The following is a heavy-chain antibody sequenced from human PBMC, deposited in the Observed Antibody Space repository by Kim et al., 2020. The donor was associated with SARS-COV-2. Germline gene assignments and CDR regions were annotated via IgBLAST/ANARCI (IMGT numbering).Heavy chain of an antibody. D-gene: IGHD3-9*01. V-gene: IGHV3-9*01. Sequence: GGSLRLSCAASGCTVDDDAKHWDWQAQGKGMERVSGMSRNSGSIGYADSVKGRFTISRDDAKKSLYLQMNSLRAEDTALYYCAKGGYDILAEGHAFDIWGQGTMVTVSS. J-gene: IGHJ3*02. CDR1: GCTVDDDA. CDR2: MSRNSGSI. CDR3: AKGGYDILAEGHAFDI.